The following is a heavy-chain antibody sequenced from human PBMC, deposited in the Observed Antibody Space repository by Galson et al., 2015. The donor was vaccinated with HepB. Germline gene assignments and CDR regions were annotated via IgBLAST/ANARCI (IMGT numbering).Heavy chain of an antibody. CDR1: GGSFSDYS. Sequence: SETLSLTCAVYGGSFSDYSWSWIRQPPGKGLEWIGEINHGASANYSPSFNRRVTISLDTSRNELSLRLTSVTAADTALYYCSRGVTERGASKYCSSTSCYLFGRKFDYWGQGNLVTVSS. CDR2: INHGASA. J-gene: IGHJ4*02. D-gene: IGHD2-2*01. CDR3: SRGVTERGASKYCSSTSCYLFGRKFDY. V-gene: IGHV4-34*01.